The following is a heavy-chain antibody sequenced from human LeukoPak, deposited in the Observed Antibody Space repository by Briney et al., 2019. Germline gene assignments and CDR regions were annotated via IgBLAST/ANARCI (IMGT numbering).Heavy chain of an antibody. J-gene: IGHJ4*02. V-gene: IGHV5-51*01. CDR3: ARHPITRYYDRSGYSAAGPDY. Sequence: RGESLKISCKGSGYRFTTYWIGWVRQMPGKGLEWMGIINPGDSDTRYSPSFQGQVTISADKSISTAYLLWSSLKASDTAMYYCARHPITRYYDRSGYSAAGPDYWGQGTLVTVSS. CDR1: GYRFTTYW. D-gene: IGHD3-22*01. CDR2: INPGDSDT.